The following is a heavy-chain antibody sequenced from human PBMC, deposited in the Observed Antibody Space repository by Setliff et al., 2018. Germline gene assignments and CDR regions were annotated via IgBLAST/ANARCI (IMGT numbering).Heavy chain of an antibody. D-gene: IGHD3-3*01. V-gene: IGHV3-7*01. CDR1: GFTFSSYW. CDR2: INQDGSEK. Sequence: LRLSCAASGFTFSSYWMTWVRQAPGKGLEWVANINQDGSEKYYVDSVKGRFTISRDNAKNSLYLQMNSLRAEDTAVYYCATTPQSDYYYRQDGYFDYWGQGTLVTVSS. CDR3: ATTPQSDYYYRQDGYFDY. J-gene: IGHJ4*02.